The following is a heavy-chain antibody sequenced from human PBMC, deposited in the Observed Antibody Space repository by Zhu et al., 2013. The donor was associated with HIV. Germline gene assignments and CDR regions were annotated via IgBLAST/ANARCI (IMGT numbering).Heavy chain of an antibody. V-gene: IGHV1-2*02. CDR1: GGTFSNYA. D-gene: IGHD3-16*01. CDR2: IKPETGAT. Sequence: QVQLVQSGAEVKKPGSSVRVSCKASGGTFSNYAVNWVRLVPGQGLQWIGWIKPETGATKYAQKFQDRVTMTTNTSISTAYMELGGLRYDDTAIYYCASDVWEKALDIWGPGTILTVSS. J-gene: IGHJ3*02. CDR3: ASDVWEKALDI.